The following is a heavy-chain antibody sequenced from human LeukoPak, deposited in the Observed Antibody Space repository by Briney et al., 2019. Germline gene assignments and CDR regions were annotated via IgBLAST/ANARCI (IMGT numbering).Heavy chain of an antibody. CDR2: IGTNGRST. V-gene: IGHV3-64D*09. CDR1: GFTFSDYA. CDR3: VKGQEVVYAPTFDY. Sequence: PGGSLRLSCSASGFTFSDYALHWVRQAPGKGLEFISAIGTNGRSTYYADSVEGRFTISRDNSKNTLFPQMSSLRPEDTALYYCVKGQEVVYAPTFDYWGQGTLVTVSS. J-gene: IGHJ4*02. D-gene: IGHD2-8*02.